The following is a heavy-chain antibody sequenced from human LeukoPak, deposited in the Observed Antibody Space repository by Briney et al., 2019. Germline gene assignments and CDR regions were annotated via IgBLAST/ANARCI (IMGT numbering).Heavy chain of an antibody. CDR1: GFTVSSNS. D-gene: IGHD3-10*01. V-gene: IGHV3-53*01. CDR2: IYSDNT. J-gene: IGHJ4*02. CDR3: AKESLLWFGELFSWFDY. Sequence: PGGSLRLSCTVPGFTVSSNSMSWVRQAPGKGLEWVSFIYSDNTHYSDSVKGRFTISRDNSKNTLYLQMNSLRAEDTAVYYCAKESLLWFGELFSWFDYWGQGTLVTVSS.